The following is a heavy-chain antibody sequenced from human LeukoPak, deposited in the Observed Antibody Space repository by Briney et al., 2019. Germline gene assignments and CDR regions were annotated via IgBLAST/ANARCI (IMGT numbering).Heavy chain of an antibody. CDR1: GFHVNYW. D-gene: IGHD5-18*01. CDR2: ISGSAHKI. V-gene: IGHV3-23*01. J-gene: IGHJ4*02. CDR3: AGRPTGYSSGYIH. Sequence: GGSLRPSCAASGFHVNYWMSWVRQAPEKGLDWVSVISGSAHKIRYADSVKGRFTISRDNSENIVYLQMNNLRVEDTAVYYCAGRPTGYSSGYIHWGQGTLVTVSS.